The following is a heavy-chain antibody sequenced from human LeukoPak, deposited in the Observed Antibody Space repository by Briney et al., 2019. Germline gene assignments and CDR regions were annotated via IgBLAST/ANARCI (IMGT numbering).Heavy chain of an antibody. D-gene: IGHD4-17*01. CDR3: ARENGRTVTRGFDY. Sequence: SQTLSLTCTVSGGSISSGGYYWSWIRQHPGKGLEWIGYIYYSGSIYYNPSLKSRVTISVDTSKNQFSLKLSSVTAADTAVYYCARENGRTVTRGFDYWGQGTLVTVSS. J-gene: IGHJ4*02. CDR1: GGSISSGGYY. V-gene: IGHV4-31*03. CDR2: IYYSGSI.